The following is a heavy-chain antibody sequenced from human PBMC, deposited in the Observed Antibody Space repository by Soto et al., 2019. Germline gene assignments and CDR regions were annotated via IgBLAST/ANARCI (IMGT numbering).Heavy chain of an antibody. D-gene: IGHD2-8*01. Sequence: QVQLQQWGAGLLKPSETLSLTCAVYGGSFSGYYWSWIRQPPGKGLEWIGEINHSGSTNYNPSLKSRVTISVDTSKNQFSLKLSSVTAADTAVYYCARGPRCTNGVCYKGWFDPWGQGTLVTVSS. CDR2: INHSGST. J-gene: IGHJ5*02. CDR3: ARGPRCTNGVCYKGWFDP. V-gene: IGHV4-34*01. CDR1: GGSFSGYY.